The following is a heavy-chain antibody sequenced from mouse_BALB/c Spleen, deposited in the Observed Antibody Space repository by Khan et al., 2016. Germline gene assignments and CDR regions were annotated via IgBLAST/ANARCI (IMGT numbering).Heavy chain of an antibody. CDR1: GFNFSSFG. CDR3: EIRIVTRDYYGMDY. V-gene: IGHV5-17*02. J-gene: IGHJ4*01. CDR2: ISSGSNTI. D-gene: IGHD2-5*01. Sequence: EVELVESGGGLVQPGGSRKLSCAASGFNFSSFGMHWVRQAPEKGLEWVAYISSGSNTIYYADTVKGRFTISRDNPKQTLFQQMSSLRSEDTTMYYCEIRIVTRDYYGMDYWGQGTSVTVSS.